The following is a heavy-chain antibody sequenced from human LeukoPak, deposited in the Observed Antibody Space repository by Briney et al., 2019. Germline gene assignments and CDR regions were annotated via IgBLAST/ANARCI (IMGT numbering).Heavy chain of an antibody. CDR3: ATYSSGDY. D-gene: IGHD6-25*01. CDR1: GGSFSGYY. V-gene: IGHV4-34*01. CDR2: INHSGST. Sequence: PSETLSLTCAVYGGSFSGYYWSWIRQPPGKGLEWIGEINHSGSTNYNPSLKSRATISVDTSKNQFSLKLSSVTAADTAVYYCATYSSGDYWGQGTLVTVSS. J-gene: IGHJ4*02.